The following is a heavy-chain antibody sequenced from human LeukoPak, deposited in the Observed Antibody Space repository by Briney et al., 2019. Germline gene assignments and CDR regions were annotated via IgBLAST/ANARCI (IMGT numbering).Heavy chain of an antibody. J-gene: IGHJ6*02. CDR2: IYYSGT. V-gene: IGHV4-59*01. CDR3: ARDQGTVDTAMAPFYYYGMDV. D-gene: IGHD5-18*01. CDR1: DGSISTYY. Sequence: SETLSLTCTVSDGSISTYYWSWIRQPPGKGLEWIAYIYYSGTNYNPSLKSRVTISVDTSKNQFSLKLSSVTAADTAVYYCARDQGTVDTAMAPFYYYGMDVWGQGTTVTVSS.